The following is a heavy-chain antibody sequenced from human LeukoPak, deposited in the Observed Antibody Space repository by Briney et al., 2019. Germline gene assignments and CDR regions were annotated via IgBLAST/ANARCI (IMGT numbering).Heavy chain of an antibody. CDR3: AREHEQWLTDY. V-gene: IGHV1-69*06. Sequence: SVKVSCKASGGTFSSYAISWVRQAPGQGLEWMGGIIPIFGTANYAQKFQGRVSITADKSTGTAYMELSSLRSDDAAVYYCAREHEQWLTDYWGQGTLVTVSS. J-gene: IGHJ4*02. CDR2: IIPIFGTA. D-gene: IGHD6-19*01. CDR1: GGTFSSYA.